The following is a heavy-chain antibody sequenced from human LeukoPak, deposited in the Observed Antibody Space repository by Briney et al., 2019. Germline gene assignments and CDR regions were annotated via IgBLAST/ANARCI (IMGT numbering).Heavy chain of an antibody. V-gene: IGHV4-30-4*01. CDR1: GGSISSGDFY. CDR3: ARIFYDILTIYFDY. CDR2: IYYSGST. Sequence: PSETLSLTCTVSGGSISSGDFYWSWIRQPPGKGLEWFGYIYYSGSTYYNPTLKSRVTISVDTSKNQFSLKLSSVTAADTAVYYCARIFYDILTIYFDYWGQGTLVTVSS. J-gene: IGHJ4*02. D-gene: IGHD3-9*01.